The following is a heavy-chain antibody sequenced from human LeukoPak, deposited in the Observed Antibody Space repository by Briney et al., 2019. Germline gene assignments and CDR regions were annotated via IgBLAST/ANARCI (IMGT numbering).Heavy chain of an antibody. V-gene: IGHV3-48*04. CDR2: ISSSSDSI. CDR3: AREGSYSSGWYYAFDI. CDR1: GFTFSSDS. D-gene: IGHD6-19*01. J-gene: IGHJ3*02. Sequence: GGSLRLSCAASGFTFSSDSMNWVRQAPGKGLEWLSYISSSSDSIYYADSVKGRFTISRDNAKNSLYLQMNSLRAEDTAVYYCAREGSYSSGWYYAFDIWGQGTMVTVSS.